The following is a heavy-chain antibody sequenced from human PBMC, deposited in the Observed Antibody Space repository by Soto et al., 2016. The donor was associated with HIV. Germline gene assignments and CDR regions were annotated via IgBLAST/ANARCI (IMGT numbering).Heavy chain of an antibody. J-gene: IGHJ6*02. V-gene: IGHV1-18*01. D-gene: IGHD3-10*01. Sequence: QVQLVQSGAEVKKPGASVKVSCKASGYTFTSYGISWVRQAPGQGPEWMGWISAYNGNTNYAQKLQGRVTMTTDTSTSTAYMELRSLRSDDTAVYYCARDQGYITMEGMGYGMDVWGQGTTVTVSS. CDR2: ISAYNGNT. CDR3: ARDQGYITMEGMGYGMDV. CDR1: GYTFTSYG.